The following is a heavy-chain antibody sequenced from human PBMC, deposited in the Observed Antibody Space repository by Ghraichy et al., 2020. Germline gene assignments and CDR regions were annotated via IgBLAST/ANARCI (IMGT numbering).Heavy chain of an antibody. V-gene: IGHV3-30*18. J-gene: IGHJ6*02. Sequence: GGSLRLSCAASGFTFSRYGMHWVRQAPGKGLEWVAVISYDGNNKYYADSVKGRFTISRDTSRNTLFLQMNSLRAEDTAIYYCAKDAEFVRDIAVDYYYYGMDVWGHGTTVTVSS. CDR3: AKDAEFVRDIAVDYYYYGMDV. CDR1: GFTFSRYG. D-gene: IGHD5-12*01. CDR2: ISYDGNNK.